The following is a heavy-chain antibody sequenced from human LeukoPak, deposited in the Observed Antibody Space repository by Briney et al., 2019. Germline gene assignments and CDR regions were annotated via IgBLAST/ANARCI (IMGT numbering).Heavy chain of an antibody. CDR2: IYHTGST. D-gene: IGHD3-10*01. CDR1: GGSFSSTSYY. V-gene: IGHV4-39*01. CDR3: ARPIRSRDNNWFDP. Sequence: SETLSLTCTVSGGSFSSTSYYWGWIRQPPGRGLEWIANIYHTGSTYYNPSLKSRVTISVDTSANQFSLKLNSVTAADTAVYYCARPIRSRDNNWFDPWGQGTLVIVSS. J-gene: IGHJ5*02.